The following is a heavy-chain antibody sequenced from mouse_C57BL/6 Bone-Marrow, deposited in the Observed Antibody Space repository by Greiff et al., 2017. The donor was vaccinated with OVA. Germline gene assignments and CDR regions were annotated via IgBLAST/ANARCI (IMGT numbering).Heavy chain of an antibody. J-gene: IGHJ2*01. CDR3: ARSHYYGSSY. CDR2: IHPNSGST. CDR1: GYTFTSYW. D-gene: IGHD1-1*01. V-gene: IGHV1-64*01. Sequence: QVQLQQPGAELVKPGASVKLSCKASGYTFTSYWMHWVKQRPGQGLEWIGMIHPNSGSTNYNEKFKSKATLTVDKSSSTAYMQLSSLTSEDAAVYYCARSHYYGSSYWGQGTTLTVSS.